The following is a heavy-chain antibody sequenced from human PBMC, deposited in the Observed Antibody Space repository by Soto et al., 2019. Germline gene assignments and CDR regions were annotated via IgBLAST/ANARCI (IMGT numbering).Heavy chain of an antibody. V-gene: IGHV1-69*13. Sequence: SVKVSCKASGGTFSSYAISWLRQAPGQGLEWMGGIIPIFGTANYAQKFQGRVTITADESTSTAYMELSSLRSEDTAVYYCASLNAVAGAPTWGQGTLVTVSS. J-gene: IGHJ5*02. CDR1: GGTFSSYA. CDR3: ASLNAVAGAPT. D-gene: IGHD6-19*01. CDR2: IIPIFGTA.